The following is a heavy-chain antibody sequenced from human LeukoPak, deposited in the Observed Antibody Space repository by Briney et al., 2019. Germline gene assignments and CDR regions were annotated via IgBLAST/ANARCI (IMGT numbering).Heavy chain of an antibody. Sequence: GRSLRLSCAASGFTFSSYAMHWVRQAPGKGLEWVAVISYDGSNKYYADSVKGRFTISRDNSKNTLYLQMNSLRAEDTAVYYCAIGESSTPYYFDYWGQGTLVTVSS. D-gene: IGHD3-10*01. V-gene: IGHV3-30-3*01. J-gene: IGHJ4*02. CDR3: AIGESSTPYYFDY. CDR1: GFTFSSYA. CDR2: ISYDGSNK.